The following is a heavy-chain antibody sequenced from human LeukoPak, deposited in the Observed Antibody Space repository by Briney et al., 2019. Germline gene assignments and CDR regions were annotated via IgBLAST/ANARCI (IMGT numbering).Heavy chain of an antibody. CDR3: AGVRDGYNFFDY. J-gene: IGHJ4*02. CDR1: GGSISNYY. Sequence: PSETLSLTCTVSGGSISNYYWNCIRQPPGKGLEWVGYIYYSGSTNYNPSLKSRVTISVDTSKNQFSLKLSSVTAADTAVYYCAGVRDGYNFFDYWGQGTLVTVSS. CDR2: IYYSGST. D-gene: IGHD5-24*01. V-gene: IGHV4-59*01.